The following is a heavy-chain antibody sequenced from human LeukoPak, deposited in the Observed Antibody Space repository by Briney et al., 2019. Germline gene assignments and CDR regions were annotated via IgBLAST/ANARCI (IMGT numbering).Heavy chain of an antibody. CDR2: IHYSGST. CDR3: ARLRELTTLSDALDY. Sequence: SQTLRLSCTVSGGSINSVNYYWSCIRQHPGKGLEWIGNIHYSGSTYYNPSLKSRVTISVDTSENQFSLKLTSVTVADTATYYCARLRELTTLSDALDYWGQRTLVTVSS. J-gene: IGHJ4*03. V-gene: IGHV4-31*03. D-gene: IGHD3-16*01. CDR1: GGSINSVNYY.